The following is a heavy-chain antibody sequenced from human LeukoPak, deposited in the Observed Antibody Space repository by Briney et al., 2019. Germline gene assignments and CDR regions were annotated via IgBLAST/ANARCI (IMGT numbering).Heavy chain of an antibody. CDR3: LREYARSWLRREGYYFDF. CDR2: VYWSDEK. J-gene: IGHJ4*02. CDR1: GFSINTAGMA. Sequence: CGPTLVNPTETLTLTCRFSGFSINTAGMAVGWIRQPPGKALEWLALVYWSDEKRYSPNLKSRTHIRKDSSRSQVVLTMTDMDPVDAGRYICLREYARSWLRREGYYFDFWGQRTLVAVSS. V-gene: IGHV2-5*04. D-gene: IGHD2-2*01.